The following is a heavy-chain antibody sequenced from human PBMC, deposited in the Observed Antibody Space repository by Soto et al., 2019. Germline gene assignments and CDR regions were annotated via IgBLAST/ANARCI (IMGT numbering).Heavy chain of an antibody. V-gene: IGHV3-23*01. D-gene: IGHD2-8*01. CDR2: ISCSGGST. J-gene: IGHJ6*02. CDR3: AKDLMAYAGEYYYYGMDV. CDR1: GFTFSSYA. Sequence: GGSLRLSCAASGFTFSSYAMSWVRQAPGKGLEWVAVISCSGGSTYYADSVKGRFTISRDNSKNTLYLQMNSLRAEDTAVYYCAKDLMAYAGEYYYYGMDVWGQGTTVTVSS.